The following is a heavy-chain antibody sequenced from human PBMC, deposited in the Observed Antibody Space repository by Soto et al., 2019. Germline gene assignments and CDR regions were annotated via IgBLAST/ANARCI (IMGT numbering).Heavy chain of an antibody. CDR3: AREGFGEPTEKNHYFYYMDV. CDR1: GYTFTSYG. D-gene: IGHD3-10*01. CDR2: ISAYNGNT. V-gene: IGHV1-18*01. Sequence: QVQLVQSGAEVKKPGASVKVSCKASGYTFTSYGISWVRQAPGQGLEWMGWISAYNGNTNYAQKLQGRVTMTTDTSTSKAYMELRSLRSDDTAVYYWAREGFGEPTEKNHYFYYMDVWGKGTTVTVSS. J-gene: IGHJ6*03.